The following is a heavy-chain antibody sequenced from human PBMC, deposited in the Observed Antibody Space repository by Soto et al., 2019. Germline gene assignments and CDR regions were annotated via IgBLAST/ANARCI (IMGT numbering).Heavy chain of an antibody. CDR3: ARSRAAHYYYYYGMDV. D-gene: IGHD6-25*01. V-gene: IGHV4-59*01. CDR2: IYYSGST. CDR1: GGSISSYY. J-gene: IGHJ6*02. Sequence: SETLSLTCTVSGGSISSYYWSWIRQPPGKGLEWIGYIYYSGSTNYNPSLKSRVTISVDTSKNQFSLKLSSVTAADTAVYYCARSRAAHYYYYYGMDVWGQGTTVTVSS.